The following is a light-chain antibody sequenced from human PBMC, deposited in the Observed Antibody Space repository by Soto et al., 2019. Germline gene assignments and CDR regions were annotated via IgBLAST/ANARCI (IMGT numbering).Light chain of an antibody. CDR1: QDISDS. CDR2: VAT. CDR3: QQYDNLPFT. J-gene: IGKJ3*01. V-gene: IGKV1-33*01. Sequence: DIQMTQSPSSLSASVGDRVTITCQASQDISDSLNWYQQKAGKAPKLLIYVATNLETGVPSRFSGSGSGTHFTFTISSLQAEDIATYYCQQYDNLPFTFGPGTKVDIK.